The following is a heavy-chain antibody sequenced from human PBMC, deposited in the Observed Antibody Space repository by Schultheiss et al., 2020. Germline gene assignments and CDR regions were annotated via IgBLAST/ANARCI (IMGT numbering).Heavy chain of an antibody. CDR3: ARSLGGYKDGMDV. J-gene: IGHJ6*02. CDR2: ISYDGSNK. Sequence: GGSLRLSCAASGFTFSSYGMHWVRQAPGKGLEWVAVISYDGSNKYYADSVKGRFTISRDNSKNTLYLQMNSLRAEDTAVYYCARSLGGYKDGMDVLGQWTTVTFSS. D-gene: IGHD5-24*01. CDR1: GFTFSSYG. V-gene: IGHV3-30*03.